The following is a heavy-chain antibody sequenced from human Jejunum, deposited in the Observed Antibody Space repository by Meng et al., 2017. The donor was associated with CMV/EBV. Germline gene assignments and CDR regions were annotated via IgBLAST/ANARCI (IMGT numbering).Heavy chain of an antibody. Sequence: KASGYTFTSYDINWVRQATGQGLEWMGWMDPNSGNTGYAQKFQGRVTMTRNTSISTAYMELSSLRSEDTAVYYCANSRSRGIPDYWGQGTLVTVSS. V-gene: IGHV1-8*01. CDR2: MDPNSGNT. J-gene: IGHJ4*02. D-gene: IGHD3-16*01. CDR3: ANSRSRGIPDY. CDR1: GYTFTSYD.